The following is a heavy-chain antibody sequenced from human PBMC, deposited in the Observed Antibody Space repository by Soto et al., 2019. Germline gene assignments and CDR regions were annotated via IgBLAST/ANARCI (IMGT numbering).Heavy chain of an antibody. CDR1: GYTFATYA. CDR2: ISAYNGNT. Sequence: QVRLVQSGPELKKPGTSVTVSCKASGYTFATYAVSWVRQAPGQGLEWMGWISAYNGNTINAQKFQGRVTLTTDTSTSTAYMALTSLTSDDTAVYYCARVGGALGDLDYWGQGTLVTVSS. J-gene: IGHJ4*02. V-gene: IGHV1-18*01. CDR3: ARVGGALGDLDY. D-gene: IGHD3-16*01.